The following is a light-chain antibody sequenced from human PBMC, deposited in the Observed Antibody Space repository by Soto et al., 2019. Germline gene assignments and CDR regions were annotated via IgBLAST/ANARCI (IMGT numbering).Light chain of an antibody. CDR3: QQSNMFPFT. CDR1: DDVGGW. V-gene: IGKV1-12*02. CDR2: AVS. J-gene: IGKJ3*01. Sequence: DTHLTQSPSSVSASVGDRVTMTCRASDDVGGWLAWYEQQPGKAPKLLIFAVSTLHSGVPSRFSGTGSGTNFTLTVSTFQPDDFATYYCQQSNMFPFTFGPGTKVEVK.